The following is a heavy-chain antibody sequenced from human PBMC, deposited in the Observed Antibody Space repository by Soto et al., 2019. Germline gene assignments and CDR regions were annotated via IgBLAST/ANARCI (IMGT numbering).Heavy chain of an antibody. V-gene: IGHV4-4*02. CDR1: GGSISSSNW. CDR2: IYHSGST. CDR3: ARWRRSGEYYYYGMDV. J-gene: IGHJ6*02. Sequence: SETLSLTCAVSGGSISSSNWWSWVRQPPGKGLEWIGEIYHSGSTNYNPSLKSRVTISVDKSKNQFSLKLSSVTAADTAVYYCARWRRSGEYYYYGMDVWGQGNTVTVSS.